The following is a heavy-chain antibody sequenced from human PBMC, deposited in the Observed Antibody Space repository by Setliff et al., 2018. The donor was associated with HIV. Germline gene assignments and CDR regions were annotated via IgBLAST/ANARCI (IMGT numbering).Heavy chain of an antibody. Sequence: GASVKVSCKTSGYDFRRYGIAWVRQVPGHGLEWMGWISAYNGNTNYAQKLQGRVTMTTDTSTSTAYMELRSLRSDDTAVYYCARAVWRITMIVVVISDAFDIWGQGTMVTVSS. CDR1: GYDFRRYG. J-gene: IGHJ3*02. V-gene: IGHV1-18*01. D-gene: IGHD3-22*01. CDR3: ARAVWRITMIVVVISDAFDI. CDR2: ISAYNGNT.